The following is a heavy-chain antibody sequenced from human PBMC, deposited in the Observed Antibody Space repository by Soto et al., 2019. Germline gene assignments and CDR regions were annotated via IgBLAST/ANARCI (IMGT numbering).Heavy chain of an antibody. D-gene: IGHD6-13*01. CDR1: GGSISSSSYY. Sequence: QLQLQESGPGLVKPSETLSLTCTVSGGSISSSSYYWGWIRQPPGKGLGWIGRIYYSGSTYYNPSLKSRVTISVDTSKNQFSLKLSSVTAADTAVYYCARHVGGRIVARYFDLWGRGTLVTVSS. CDR3: ARHVGGRIVARYFDL. V-gene: IGHV4-39*01. CDR2: IYYSGST. J-gene: IGHJ2*01.